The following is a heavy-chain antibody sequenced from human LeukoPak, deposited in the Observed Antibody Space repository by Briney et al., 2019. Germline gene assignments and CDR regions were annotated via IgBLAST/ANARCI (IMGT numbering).Heavy chain of an antibody. Sequence: TSETLSLTCTVSGGSISSYYWSWIRQPPGKGLEWIGYIYYSGSTNYNPSLKSRVTISVDTSKNQFSLKLSSVTAADTAVYYCARVYCSGGSCYASTWGQGTLATVSS. CDR2: IYYSGST. CDR3: ARVYCSGGSCYAST. J-gene: IGHJ5*02. CDR1: GGSISSYY. V-gene: IGHV4-59*01. D-gene: IGHD2-15*01.